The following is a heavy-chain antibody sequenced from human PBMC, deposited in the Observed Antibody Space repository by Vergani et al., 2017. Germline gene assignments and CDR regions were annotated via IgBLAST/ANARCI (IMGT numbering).Heavy chain of an antibody. CDR3: AREKTYYDILTGRNKLRYFDY. J-gene: IGHJ4*02. CDR1: GGTFSSYA. D-gene: IGHD3-9*01. Sequence: QVQLVQSGAEVKKPGSSVKVSCKASGGTFSSYAISWVRQAPGQGLEWMGRIIPIFGTANYAQKFQGRVTITADESTSTAYMELSSLRSEDTAVYYCAREKTYYDILTGRNKLRYFDYWGQGTLVTVSS. CDR2: IIPIFGTA. V-gene: IGHV1-69*18.